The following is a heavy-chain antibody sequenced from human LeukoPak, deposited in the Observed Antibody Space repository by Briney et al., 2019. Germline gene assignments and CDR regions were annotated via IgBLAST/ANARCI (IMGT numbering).Heavy chain of an antibody. CDR3: ARTGIAARPTVWFDP. D-gene: IGHD6-6*01. Sequence: GGSLRLSCEASGFPFSSYWMTWVRQAPGKGLEWVANIKQDGSKKSYVDSVKGRFTISRDNAKNTLYLQMNSLRAEDTAVYYCARTGIAARPTVWFDPWGQGTLVTVSS. CDR2: IKQDGSKK. V-gene: IGHV3-7*01. CDR1: GFPFSSYW. J-gene: IGHJ5*02.